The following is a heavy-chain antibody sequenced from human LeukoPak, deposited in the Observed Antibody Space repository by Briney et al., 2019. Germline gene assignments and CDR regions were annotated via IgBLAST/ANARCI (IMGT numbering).Heavy chain of an antibody. J-gene: IGHJ6*03. D-gene: IGHD4-11*01. Sequence: GGSLRLSCAASGFIFSNYWMNWVRQAPGKGLEWVSYISSSSSTIYYADSVKGRFTISRDNAKNSLYLQMNSLRAEDTAVYYCAREPPYSYYYYYMDVWGKGTTVTVSS. CDR2: ISSSSSTI. V-gene: IGHV3-48*01. CDR1: GFIFSNYW. CDR3: AREPPYSYYYYYMDV.